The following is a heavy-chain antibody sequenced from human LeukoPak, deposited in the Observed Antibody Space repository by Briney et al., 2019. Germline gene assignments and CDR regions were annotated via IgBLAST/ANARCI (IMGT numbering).Heavy chain of an antibody. CDR1: GSSITAFY. J-gene: IGHJ6*03. Sequence: SETLSLTCNVSGSSITAFYWSWIRQSPGKGLEWIGSFQYSGNSNYNPSLKSRVTMSIDTSKSQFSLSLSSVTAADTAMYWCVRQSRIFGVIRPGYMDVWGKGIMVSVSS. CDR3: VRQSRIFGVIRPGYMDV. D-gene: IGHD3-3*01. V-gene: IGHV4-59*12. CDR2: FQYSGNS.